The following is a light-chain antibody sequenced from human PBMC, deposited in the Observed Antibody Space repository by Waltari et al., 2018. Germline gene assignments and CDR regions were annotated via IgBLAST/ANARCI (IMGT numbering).Light chain of an antibody. V-gene: IGLV1-44*01. CDR2: NTN. CDR3: AAWDDNVNGRVI. J-gene: IGLJ2*01. CDR1: DSNIGRNA. Sequence: QSVLAQAPSASGTPGQRVTISCSGRDSNIGRNAASWFQTVPGTAPKLIIYNTNQRPSGVTDRFSGSKSGTSASLAISGLQSEDEADYYCAAWDDNVNGRVIFGGGTKVTVL.